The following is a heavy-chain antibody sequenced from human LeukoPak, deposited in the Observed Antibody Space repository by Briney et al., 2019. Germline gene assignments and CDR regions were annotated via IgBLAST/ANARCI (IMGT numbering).Heavy chain of an antibody. Sequence: PGGSLRLSCAASEFTFSSYWMHWVRQAPGMGLEWVSHITSDGRTTSYADSVEGRITISRDNAKNTLYLQMNSPRAEDTAVYYCARGGSPIYDAFEIWGQGTRVTVSS. V-gene: IGHV3-74*01. D-gene: IGHD2/OR15-2a*01. CDR3: ARGGSPIYDAFEI. J-gene: IGHJ3*02. CDR2: ITSDGRTT. CDR1: EFTFSSYW.